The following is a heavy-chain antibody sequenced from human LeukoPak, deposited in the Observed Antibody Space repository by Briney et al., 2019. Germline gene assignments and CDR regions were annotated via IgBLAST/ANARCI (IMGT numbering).Heavy chain of an antibody. CDR1: GGSISSSNYY. Sequence: SETLSLTCSVSGGSISSSNYYWGWIRQPPGKGLEWIGSIYHSGSTYYNPSLKSRVTISVDTSKNQFSLKLSSVTAADTAVYYCAVLDSSGYRTPFFDYWGQGTLVTVSS. J-gene: IGHJ4*02. V-gene: IGHV4-39*07. CDR3: AVLDSSGYRTPFFDY. CDR2: IYHSGST. D-gene: IGHD3-22*01.